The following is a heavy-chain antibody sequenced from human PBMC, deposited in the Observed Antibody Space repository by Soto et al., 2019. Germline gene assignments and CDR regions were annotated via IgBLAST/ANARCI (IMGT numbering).Heavy chain of an antibody. J-gene: IGHJ4*02. D-gene: IGHD3-10*01. CDR2: IYYCGST. CDR1: GGSISSSSYY. V-gene: IGHV4-39*01. CDR3: ATPRMRWFGELFS. Sequence: SETLSLTCTVSGGSISSSSYYWGWIRQPPGKGLEWIGSIYYCGSTYYNPSLKSRVTISVDTSKNQFSLKLSSVTAADTAVYYCATPRMRWFGELFSWGQGTLVTVSS.